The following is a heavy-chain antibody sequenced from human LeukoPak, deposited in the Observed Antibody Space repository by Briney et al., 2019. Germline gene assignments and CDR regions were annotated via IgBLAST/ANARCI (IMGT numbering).Heavy chain of an antibody. V-gene: IGHV1-46*01. D-gene: IGHD2-15*01. CDR1: GYTFTSYY. Sequence: VASVRVSCKASGYTFTSYYMHWVRQAPGQGLEWMGIINPSGGSTSYAQKFQGRDTMTRDTSTSTDYIELSSLRSEDTAVYYCARGDIVVVYAFYIWGQGTMVTVSS. CDR3: ARGDIVVVYAFYI. J-gene: IGHJ3*02. CDR2: INPSGGST.